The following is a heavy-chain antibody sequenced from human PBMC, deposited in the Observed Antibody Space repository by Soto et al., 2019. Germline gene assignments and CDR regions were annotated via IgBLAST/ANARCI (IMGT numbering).Heavy chain of an antibody. D-gene: IGHD2-21*01. V-gene: IGHV1-2*02. Sequence: ASVKVSCKASGYTFTSYGISWVRQAPGQGLEWMGWITPNTGGTNYAQKFQGRVTMTRDTSITTAYLEMTSLTFDDTAVYYCARGRSLRWDWFDPWGQGTLVTVSS. CDR3: ARGRSLRWDWFDP. CDR2: ITPNTGGT. J-gene: IGHJ5*02. CDR1: GYTFTSYG.